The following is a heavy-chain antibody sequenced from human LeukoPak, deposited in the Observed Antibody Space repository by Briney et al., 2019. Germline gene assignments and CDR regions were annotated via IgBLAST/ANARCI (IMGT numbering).Heavy chain of an antibody. CDR2: INTNTGNP. D-gene: IGHD6-13*01. CDR3: ARDQSSSWSHYYYMDV. J-gene: IGHJ6*03. CDR1: GYTFTSYA. V-gene: IGHV7-4-1*02. Sequence: ASVKVSCKASGYTFTSYAMNWVRQAPGQGLEWMGWINTNTGNPRYAQGSTGRFVFSLDTSVSTAYLQISSLKAEDTAVYYCARDQSSSWSHYYYMDVWGKGTTVTVSS.